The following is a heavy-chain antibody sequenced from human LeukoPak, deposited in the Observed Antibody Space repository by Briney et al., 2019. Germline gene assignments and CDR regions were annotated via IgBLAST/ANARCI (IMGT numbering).Heavy chain of an antibody. CDR1: GYTFTSYG. CDR2: ISTYNGNT. CDR3: ARDCYGSGSYYNPLGYYYMDV. Sequence: GASVKVSCKASGYTFTSYGFTWVRQAPGQGLEWMGWISTYNGNTNYARKLQGRVTLTTDTSTSTAYMELRSLRSDDTAVYYRARDCYGSGSYYNPLGYYYMDVWGKGTTVTVSS. D-gene: IGHD3-10*01. V-gene: IGHV1-18*01. J-gene: IGHJ6*03.